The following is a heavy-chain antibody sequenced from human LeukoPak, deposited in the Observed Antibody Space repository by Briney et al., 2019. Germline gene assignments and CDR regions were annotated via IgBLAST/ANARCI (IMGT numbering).Heavy chain of an antibody. CDR2: IWYDGSNK. J-gene: IGHJ4*02. Sequence: GGSLRLSCAASGFTFSSYGMHWVRQAPGKGLEWVAVIWYDGSNKYYADSVRGRFTISRDNSKNMLYLQMNSLRAEDTAVYYCAKETTGYSSSWIDYWGQGTLVTVSS. D-gene: IGHD6-13*01. CDR3: AKETTGYSSSWIDY. CDR1: GFTFSSYG. V-gene: IGHV3-33*06.